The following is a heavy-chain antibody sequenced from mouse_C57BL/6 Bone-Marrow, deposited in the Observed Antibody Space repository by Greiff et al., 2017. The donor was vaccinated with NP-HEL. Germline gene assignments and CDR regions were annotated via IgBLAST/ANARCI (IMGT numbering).Heavy chain of an antibody. D-gene: IGHD3-2*02. V-gene: IGHV1-54*01. CDR2: INPGSGGT. CDR1: GYAFTNYL. Sequence: QVQLKESGAELVRPGTSVKVSCKASGYAFTNYLIEWVKQRPGQGLEWIGVINPGSGGTNYNEKFKGKATLTADKSSSTAYMQLSSLTSEDSAVYFCARRGSGYVGYFDYWGQGTTLTVSS. J-gene: IGHJ2*01. CDR3: ARRGSGYVGYFDY.